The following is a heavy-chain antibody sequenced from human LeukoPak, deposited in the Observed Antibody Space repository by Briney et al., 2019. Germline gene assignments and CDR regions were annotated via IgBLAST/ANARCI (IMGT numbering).Heavy chain of an antibody. CDR3: ARDYYDFWSGHPNYFDY. Sequence: ASVKVSCKASGYTFTSYDINWVRQATGQGLEWMGWMNPNSGNTGYAQKFQGRVTMTRNTSISTAYMELSRLRSEDTAVYYCARDYYDFWSGHPNYFDYWGQGTLVTVSS. V-gene: IGHV1-8*01. CDR1: GYTFTSYD. D-gene: IGHD3-3*01. J-gene: IGHJ4*02. CDR2: MNPNSGNT.